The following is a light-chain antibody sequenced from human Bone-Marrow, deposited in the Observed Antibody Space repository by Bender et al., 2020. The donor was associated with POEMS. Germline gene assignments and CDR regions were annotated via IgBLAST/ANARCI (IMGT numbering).Light chain of an antibody. V-gene: IGLV3-21*03. CDR1: RFGSKG. J-gene: IGLJ2*01. CDR3: PVRDASGGHEV. CDR2: GNT. Sequence: SFVLTQPPSLSVAPGRTASITCGGDRFGSKGVQWLQQKPPHAPLIVVYGNTDRPSGMPERFSASASGNTATLTSSGVEVGDEADYYCPVRDASGGHEVFGGGTRLTVL.